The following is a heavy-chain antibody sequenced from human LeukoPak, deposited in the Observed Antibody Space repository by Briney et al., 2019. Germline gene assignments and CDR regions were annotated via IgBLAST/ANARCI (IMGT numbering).Heavy chain of an antibody. Sequence: SVKVSCKAPGGTFSSYAISWVRQAPGQGLEWMGGIIPIFGTANYAQKFQGRVTITTDESTSTAYMELSSLRSEDTAVYHCARVRGGYSSSSYYFDYWGQGTLVTVSS. CDR1: GGTFSSYA. CDR2: IIPIFGTA. D-gene: IGHD6-13*01. CDR3: ARVRGGYSSSSYYFDY. V-gene: IGHV1-69*05. J-gene: IGHJ4*02.